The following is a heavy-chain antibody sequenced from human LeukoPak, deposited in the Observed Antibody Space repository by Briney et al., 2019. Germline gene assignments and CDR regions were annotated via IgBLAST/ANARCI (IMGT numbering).Heavy chain of an antibody. CDR3: AAIAAAGSLDY. J-gene: IGHJ4*02. CDR1: GFTFSSYW. D-gene: IGHD6-13*01. V-gene: IGHV3-7*01. Sequence: GGSLRLSCAASGFTFSSYWMSWVRQAPGKGLEWVANIKQDGSEKYYVDSVKGRFTISRDNAKNSLYLQMNSLRAEDTAVYYCAAIAAAGSLDYWGQGTLVTVSS. CDR2: IKQDGSEK.